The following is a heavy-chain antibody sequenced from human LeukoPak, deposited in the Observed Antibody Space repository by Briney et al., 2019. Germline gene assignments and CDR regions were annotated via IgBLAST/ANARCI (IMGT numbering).Heavy chain of an antibody. CDR3: ARTYDFGRGPPGDAFDN. V-gene: IGHV3-48*01. Sequence: GGALRLSCAASGFTFAIFGLNWVRQAPGKVPEWVSYIDARSGITYYADSVQGRFTISRDNAQESVFLQMNSLRADDTAVYYCARTYDFGRGPPGDAFDNWGPGTLVTVSS. CDR2: IDARSGIT. J-gene: IGHJ3*02. D-gene: IGHD3-3*01. CDR1: GFTFAIFG.